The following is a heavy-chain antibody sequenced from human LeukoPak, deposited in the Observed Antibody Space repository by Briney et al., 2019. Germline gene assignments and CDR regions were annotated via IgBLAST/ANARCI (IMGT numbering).Heavy chain of an antibody. CDR2: INHSGST. CDR1: GGSISSYY. CDR3: GRYRRGNWFDP. V-gene: IGHV4-34*01. Sequence: SSETLSLTCTVSGGSISSYYWSWIRQPPGKGLEWIGEINHSGSTNYNPSLKSRVTISVDTSKNQFSLKLSSVTAADTAVYYCGRYRRGNWFDPWGQGTLVTVSS. J-gene: IGHJ5*02. D-gene: IGHD1-26*01.